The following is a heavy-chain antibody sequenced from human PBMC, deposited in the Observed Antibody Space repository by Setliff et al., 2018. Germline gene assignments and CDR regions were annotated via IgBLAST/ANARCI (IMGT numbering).Heavy chain of an antibody. CDR3: AKPTQGQLALGA. Sequence: GGSLRLSCAGTGFTFSKAWMSWVRQAPGEGLEWVGRTGGVTTEYADSVKGRFTISRDNSKNTLNLQMDSLRDDDTAVYYCAKPTQGQLALGAWGQGTLVTVSS. V-gene: IGHV3-15*01. J-gene: IGHJ5*02. CDR2: TGGVTT. CDR1: GFTFSKAW. D-gene: IGHD1-1*01.